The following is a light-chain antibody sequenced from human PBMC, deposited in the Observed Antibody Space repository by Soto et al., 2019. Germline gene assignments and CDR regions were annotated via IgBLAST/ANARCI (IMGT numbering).Light chain of an antibody. V-gene: IGKV3-20*01. Sequence: EIVLTQSPGTLSLSPGEGATLSCRASQSVYVNLAWYQQKPGQSPSLLIYGASTTATDIPDRFSGSGSATDSALTISLLEPEDFAVYYYQKYSCPPFTFGPGTQVNIK. CDR3: QKYSCPPFT. CDR1: QSVYVN. J-gene: IGKJ3*01. CDR2: GAS.